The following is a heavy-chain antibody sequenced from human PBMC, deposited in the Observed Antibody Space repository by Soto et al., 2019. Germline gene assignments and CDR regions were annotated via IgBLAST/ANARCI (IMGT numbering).Heavy chain of an antibody. J-gene: IGHJ4*02. CDR2: IYPGDSDT. V-gene: IGHV5-51*01. CDR3: ARVSLFCTNGVCQFDY. Sequence: GESLKISCKVSAYSFTNNWIGWVRQMPGKGLEWMGSIYPGDSDTTYSPSFQGQVTISADRSIDTAYLQWSGLKASDTAMYYCARVSLFCTNGVCQFDYWGQGTQVTVSS. CDR1: AYSFTNNW. D-gene: IGHD2-8*01.